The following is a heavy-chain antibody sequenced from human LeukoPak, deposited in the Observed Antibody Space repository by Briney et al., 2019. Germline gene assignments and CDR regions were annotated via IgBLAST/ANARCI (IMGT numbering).Heavy chain of an antibody. Sequence: PGGSLRLSCSASGFTFSRYTMDWVRQAPGKGLEWVAVISYDGKKRFYAGSVKGRFTISRDNSKNTVDLQMNSLRAEDMAVYYCARDWGYDSGTYCVYWGQGTLVTVSS. V-gene: IGHV3-30*04. D-gene: IGHD3-10*01. CDR3: ARDWGYDSGTYCVY. CDR2: ISYDGKKR. CDR1: GFTFSRYT. J-gene: IGHJ4*02.